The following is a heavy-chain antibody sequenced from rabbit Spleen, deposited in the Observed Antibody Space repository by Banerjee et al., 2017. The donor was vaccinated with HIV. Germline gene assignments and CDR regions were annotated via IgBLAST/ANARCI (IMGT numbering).Heavy chain of an antibody. J-gene: IGHJ4*01. D-gene: IGHD1-1*01. V-gene: IGHV1S7*01. Sequence: QLKESGGGLVQPGGSLKLSCKASGFDFSSYYMNWVRQAPGKGLEWIGYIDPIFGGTYYASWVNGRFTISSHNAQNTLYLQLNSLTAADTATYFCARGYATSSGLPTYYFNLWGQGTLVTVS. CDR1: GFDFSSYY. CDR2: IDPIFGGT. CDR3: ARGYATSSGLPTYYFNL.